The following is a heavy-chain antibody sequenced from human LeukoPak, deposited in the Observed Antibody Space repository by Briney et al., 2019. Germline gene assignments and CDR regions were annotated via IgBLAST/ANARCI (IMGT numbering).Heavy chain of an antibody. J-gene: IGHJ4*02. Sequence: GASVKVSCKASGYTFTAYYMHWVRQAPGQRLEWMGWVNPNSGGTNYAQKFQDRVTMTRDTSISTAYMELHRLRSDDTAVYYCATAPLNGYGSGWYSFDYWGQGALVTVSS. CDR1: GYTFTAYY. D-gene: IGHD6-19*01. CDR2: VNPNSGGT. V-gene: IGHV1-2*02. CDR3: ATAPLNGYGSGWYSFDY.